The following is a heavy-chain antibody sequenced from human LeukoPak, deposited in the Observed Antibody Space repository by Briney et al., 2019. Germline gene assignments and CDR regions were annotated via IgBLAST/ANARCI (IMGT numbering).Heavy chain of an antibody. CDR1: GYTFTSYG. CDR2: IIPIFGTA. Sequence: GASVKVSCKASGYTFTSYGISWVRQAPGQGLEWMGGIIPIFGTANYAQKFQGRVTITADESTSTAYMELSSLRSEDTAVYYCARDLHSSGGFDYWGQGTLVTVSS. V-gene: IGHV1-69*13. J-gene: IGHJ4*02. D-gene: IGHD6-19*01. CDR3: ARDLHSSGGFDY.